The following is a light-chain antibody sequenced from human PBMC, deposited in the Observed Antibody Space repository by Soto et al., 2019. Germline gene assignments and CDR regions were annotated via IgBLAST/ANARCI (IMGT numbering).Light chain of an antibody. Sequence: IVMTQSPGTLSVSPGDRVTLSCRASQSVRSNSAWYQQKPGQAPRLLIYGASTRATGIPARFSGSGYETEFTLTISSLQSEDFEVYYCQQYNSWHLNFGRATKGDI. CDR2: GAS. CDR1: QSVRSN. CDR3: QQYNSWHLN. V-gene: IGKV3-15*01. J-gene: IGKJ4*01.